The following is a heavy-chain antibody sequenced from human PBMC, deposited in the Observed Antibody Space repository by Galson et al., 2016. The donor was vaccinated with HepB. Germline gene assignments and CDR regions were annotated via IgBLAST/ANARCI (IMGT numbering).Heavy chain of an antibody. CDR1: GFTFSSYW. Sequence: SLRLSCAASGFTFSSYWMNWVRQAPGKGLEWVSGISDSAGSTYFADSVKGRFTISRDNSKNTLYLQVNSLRVEDTAIYYCARGRTTSCNSAFDIWGQGTMVTVAS. CDR2: ISDSAGST. J-gene: IGHJ3*02. V-gene: IGHV3-23*01. CDR3: ARGRTTSCNSAFDI. D-gene: IGHD2-2*02.